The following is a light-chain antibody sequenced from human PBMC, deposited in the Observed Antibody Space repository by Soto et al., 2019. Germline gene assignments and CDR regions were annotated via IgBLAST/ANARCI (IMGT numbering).Light chain of an antibody. CDR1: QSVSSNY. CDR3: QKYGNSPPIT. J-gene: IGKJ4*01. Sequence: ETVLTQSPGTLSLSPGERATLSCRASQSVSSNYLAWYQQKPGQAPRLLIYGASNRATGIPDRFSGSGSGTDFTLTISRLEPEDFAVYYCQKYGNSPPITFGGGTKVDIK. CDR2: GAS. V-gene: IGKV3-20*01.